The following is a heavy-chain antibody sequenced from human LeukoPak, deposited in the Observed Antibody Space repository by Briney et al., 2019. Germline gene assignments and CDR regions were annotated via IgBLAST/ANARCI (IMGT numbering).Heavy chain of an antibody. V-gene: IGHV4-38-2*02. CDR1: GYSISSGYH. J-gene: IGHJ4*02. CDR3: ARENWVFDY. CDR2: VYRSGTT. D-gene: IGHD7-27*01. Sequence: SETLSLXCVVYGYSISSGYHWGWIRQPPGKGLEWIGSVYRSGTTYYDPSLKSRVTISVDTSKNQISLKVRSVTAADTAMYYCARENWVFDYWGQGILVTVSS.